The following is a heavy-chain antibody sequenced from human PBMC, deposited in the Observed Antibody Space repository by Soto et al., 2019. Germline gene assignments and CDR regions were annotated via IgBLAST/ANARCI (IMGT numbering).Heavy chain of an antibody. J-gene: IGHJ6*03. CDR2: ISAYNGNT. D-gene: IGHD5-12*01. CDR1: GYTFTSYG. CDR3: ARIVASRYYYYYYMDV. Sequence: ASVKVSCKASGYTFTSYGISWVRQAPGQGLEWMGWISAYNGNTNYAQKLQGRVTMTTDTSTSTAYMELRSLRSDDTAVYYCARIVASRYYYYYYMDVWGKGTTVTVS. V-gene: IGHV1-18*01.